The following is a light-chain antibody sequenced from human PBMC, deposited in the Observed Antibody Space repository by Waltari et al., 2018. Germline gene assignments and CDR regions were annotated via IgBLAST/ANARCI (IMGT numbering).Light chain of an antibody. J-gene: IGLJ2*01. CDR1: SSDVGAYIY. Sequence: QSALTQPASVSGSPGQSITISCTGTSSDVGAYIYVSWYQQHPGKVPKLIIYDVSHRPSGVSFRFSGSKSDNTASLTISGLQAEDEADYYCISYTTSDTMIFGGGTKLTVL. V-gene: IGLV2-14*03. CDR3: ISYTTSDTMI. CDR2: DVS.